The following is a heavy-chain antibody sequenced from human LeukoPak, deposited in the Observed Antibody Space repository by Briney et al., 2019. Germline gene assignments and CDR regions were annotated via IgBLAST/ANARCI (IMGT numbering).Heavy chain of an antibody. CDR3: AKNGGNSDLEY. CDR1: GDSISSTGC. D-gene: IGHD4-23*01. Sequence: PSGTLSLTCTVSGDSISSTGCWTWVRQPPGEGLEWIGEVYHNGATNYNPSLKSRVTMSVDKSKNQFSLKVNSVTAADTAVYYCAKNGGNSDLEYWGQGTLVTVSS. V-gene: IGHV4-4*02. J-gene: IGHJ4*02. CDR2: VYHNGAT.